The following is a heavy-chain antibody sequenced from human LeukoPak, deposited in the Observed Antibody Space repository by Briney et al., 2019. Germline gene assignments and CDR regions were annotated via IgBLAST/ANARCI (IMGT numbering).Heavy chain of an antibody. CDR3: VRDGEYSHGIDFDY. Sequence: GGSLRLSCAASGFTLSNSWMHWVRQAPGKGLVWVSRTNGDGSDTSYADSVKGRFTISRDSATNTLCLQMNSLRAEDTAIYYCVRDGEYSHGIDFDYWGQGTLVTVSP. D-gene: IGHD5-18*01. V-gene: IGHV3-74*01. J-gene: IGHJ4*02. CDR2: TNGDGSDT. CDR1: GFTLSNSW.